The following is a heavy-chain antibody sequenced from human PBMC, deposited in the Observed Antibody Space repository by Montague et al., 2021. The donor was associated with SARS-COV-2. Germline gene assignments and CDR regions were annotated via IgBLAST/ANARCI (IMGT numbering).Heavy chain of an antibody. V-gene: IGHV4-59*02. CDR3: ARESTVTTFGGPYYIDS. CDR1: GSSVKSYY. CDR2: IYDSGST. J-gene: IGHJ4*02. D-gene: IGHD4-17*01. Sequence: SETLSLTCIVSGSSVKSYYWCWIRQPPGKGLEWIGYIYDSGSTNXNPSLKSRVTISVDTSKNQFSLKLSSVTAADTAVYYCARESTVTTFGGPYYIDSWGQGTLVTVSA.